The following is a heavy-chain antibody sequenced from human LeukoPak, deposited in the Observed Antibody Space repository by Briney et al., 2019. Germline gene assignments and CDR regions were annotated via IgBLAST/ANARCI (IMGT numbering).Heavy chain of an antibody. CDR2: MYYIGST. CDR3: ARGLITKNAFDI. J-gene: IGHJ3*02. CDR1: GGSISSYY. Sequence: SETLSLTCTVSGGSISSYYWSWIRQPPGKGLEWIGYMYYIGSTNYNPSLKSRVTISIDTSKNQFSLKLSSVTAADTAVYYCARGLITKNAFDIWGQGTMVTVSS. V-gene: IGHV4-59*01. D-gene: IGHD1-20*01.